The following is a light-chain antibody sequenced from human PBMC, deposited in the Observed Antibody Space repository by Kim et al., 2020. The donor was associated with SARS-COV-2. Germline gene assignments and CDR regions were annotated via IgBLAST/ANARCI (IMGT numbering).Light chain of an antibody. CDR1: SSNIGAGYD. CDR3: QSYDSSLSVV. Sequence: QSVLTQPPSVSGAPGQRVTISCTGSSSNIGAGYDVHWYQQLPGTAPKLLIYGNSNRPSGVPDRFSGSKSGTSASLAITGLQAEDEADYYCQSYDSSLSVVFGGGTQRIVL. J-gene: IGLJ2*01. CDR2: GNS. V-gene: IGLV1-40*01.